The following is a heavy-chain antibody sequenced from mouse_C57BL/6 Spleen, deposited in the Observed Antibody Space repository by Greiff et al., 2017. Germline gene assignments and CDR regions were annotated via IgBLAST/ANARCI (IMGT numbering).Heavy chain of an antibody. D-gene: IGHD1-1*01. V-gene: IGHV5-16*01. CDR2: INSDGSST. CDR3: ARDGSRYAMDY. CDR1: GFTFSDYY. Sequence: EVHLVESEGGLVQPGSSMKLSCTASGFTFSDYYMAWVRQVPEKGLEWVANINSDGSSTYYLDSLKSRFIISRDNAKNILYLQMSSLKSEDTAAYYCARDGSRYAMDYWGQGTSVTVSS. J-gene: IGHJ4*01.